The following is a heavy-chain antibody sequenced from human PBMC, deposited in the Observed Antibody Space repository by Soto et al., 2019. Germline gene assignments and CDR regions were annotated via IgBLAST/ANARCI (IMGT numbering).Heavy chain of an antibody. CDR1: GYTFTSYG. Sequence: ASVKVSCEASGYTFTSYGISWVRQAPGQGLEWMGWISAYNGNTNYAQKLQGRVTMTTDTSTSTAYMELRSLRSDDTAVYYCARGMTTVPHDAFDIWGQGTMVTVSS. CDR2: ISAYNGNT. CDR3: ARGMTTVPHDAFDI. D-gene: IGHD4-17*01. J-gene: IGHJ3*02. V-gene: IGHV1-18*01.